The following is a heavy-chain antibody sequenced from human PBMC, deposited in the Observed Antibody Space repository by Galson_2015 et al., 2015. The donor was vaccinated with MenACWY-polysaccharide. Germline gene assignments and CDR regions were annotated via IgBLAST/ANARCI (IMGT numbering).Heavy chain of an antibody. CDR2: IKQDGSDK. V-gene: IGHV3-7*01. D-gene: IGHD6-13*01. CDR1: GFTFSNFW. CDR3: ARSTYSSSGGPV. Sequence: SLRLSCAASGFTFSNFWMSWVRQAPGKGLEWVACIKQDGSDKYYVDSVKGRFTISRDNAKNSLSLQMNSLRGEDTAVYFCARSTYSSSGGPVWGKGTTVTVSS. J-gene: IGHJ6*04.